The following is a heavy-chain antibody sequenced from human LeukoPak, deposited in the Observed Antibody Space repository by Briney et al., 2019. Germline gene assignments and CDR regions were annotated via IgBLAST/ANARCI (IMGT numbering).Heavy chain of an antibody. J-gene: IGHJ5*02. D-gene: IGHD3-22*01. CDR2: IYTSGST. V-gene: IGHV4-61*02. CDR3: AREMALGHYYDSSGYHPPSNWFDP. Sequence: SETLSLTCTVSGGSISSGSYYWSWIRQPAGKGLEWIGRIYTSGSTNYNPSLKSRVTISVDTSKNQFSLKLSSVTAADTAVYYCAREMALGHYYDSSGYHPPSNWFDPWGQGTLVTVSS. CDR1: GGSISSGSYY.